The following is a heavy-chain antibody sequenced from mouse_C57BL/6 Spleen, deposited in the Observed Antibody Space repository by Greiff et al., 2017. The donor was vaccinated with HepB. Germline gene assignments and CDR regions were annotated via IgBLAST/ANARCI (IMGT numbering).Heavy chain of an antibody. J-gene: IGHJ2*01. CDR1: GYTFTSYW. V-gene: IGHV1-50*01. D-gene: IGHD1-2*01. Sequence: QVQLQQPGAELVKPGASVKLSCKASGYTFTSYWMQWVKQRPGQGLEWIGEIDPSDSYTNYNQKFKGKATLTVDTSSSTAYMQLSSLTSEDSAVYYCARPHYYGGVYYFDYWGQGTTLTVSS. CDR3: ARPHYYGGVYYFDY. CDR2: IDPSDSYT.